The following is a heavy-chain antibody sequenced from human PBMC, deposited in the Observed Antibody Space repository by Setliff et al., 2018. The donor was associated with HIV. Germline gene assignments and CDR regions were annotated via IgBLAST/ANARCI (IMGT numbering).Heavy chain of an antibody. J-gene: IGHJ4*02. V-gene: IGHV4-39*07. CDR3: ARVPSTGVGGRGFFDS. Sequence: SETLSLTCTVSGGSISSSNHYWAWIRQPPGKGLEWIGTIFYTESAYYSPSLKSRVTMSVTTSKNQFSLKLNSVAAADTAIYYCARVPSTGVGGRGFFDSWGPGTLVTVSS. D-gene: IGHD3-16*01. CDR2: IFYTESA. CDR1: GGSISSSNHY.